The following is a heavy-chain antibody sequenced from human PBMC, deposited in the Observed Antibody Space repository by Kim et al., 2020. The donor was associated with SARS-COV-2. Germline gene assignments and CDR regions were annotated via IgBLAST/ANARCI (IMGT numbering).Heavy chain of an antibody. D-gene: IGHD2-2*01. CDR2: IYYSGST. J-gene: IGHJ6*02. CDR3: ARDEHYALGPYGMDV. CDR1: GGSVSSGSYY. V-gene: IGHV4-61*01. Sequence: SETLSLTCTVSGGSVSSGSYYWSWIRQPPGKGLEWIGYIYYSGSTNYNPSLKSRVTISVDTSKNQFSLKLSSVTAADTAVYYCARDEHYALGPYGMDVWGQGTTVTVSS.